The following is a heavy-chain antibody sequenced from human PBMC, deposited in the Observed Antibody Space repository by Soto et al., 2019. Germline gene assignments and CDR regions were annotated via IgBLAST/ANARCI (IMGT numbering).Heavy chain of an antibody. Sequence: HVQLVQSGTEVKKPGASVRVSCMVSGYPFTTYYIHWVRQAPGQGLEWMGWIDPRSGGTVYEQKLQCRVTMTRDTSISTVYMDLSGLTSDDTALYYCATDDYGIFPYWGQGSLVTVSS. D-gene: IGHD3-10*01. CDR1: GYPFTTYY. CDR2: IDPRSGGT. CDR3: ATDDYGIFPY. V-gene: IGHV1-2*02. J-gene: IGHJ4*02.